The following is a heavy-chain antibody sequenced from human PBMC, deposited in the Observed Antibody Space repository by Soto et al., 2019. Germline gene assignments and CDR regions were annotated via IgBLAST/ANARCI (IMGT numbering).Heavy chain of an antibody. CDR2: ISYDGSNK. D-gene: IGHD6-13*01. V-gene: IGHV3-30*03. CDR1: GFTFSSYG. J-gene: IGHJ4*02. CDR3: AAFSSSWYNDY. Sequence: PGGSLRLSCAASGFTFSSYGMHWVRQAPGKGLEWVAVISYDGSNKYYADSVKGRFTISRDNSKNTLYLQMNSLRAEDTAVYYCAAFSSSWYNDYWGQGTLVTVSS.